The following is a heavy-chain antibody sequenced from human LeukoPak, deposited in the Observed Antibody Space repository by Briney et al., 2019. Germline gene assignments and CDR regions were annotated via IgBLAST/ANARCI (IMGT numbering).Heavy chain of an antibody. Sequence: GGSLRLSCAASGFTFSTYRMHWVRQAPGKGLEWVAVISYDGSNKYYADSVKGRFTISRDNSKNTLYLQMNSLRDEDTAVYYCARDVCSSTSCSTDYWGQGTLVTVSS. D-gene: IGHD2-2*01. J-gene: IGHJ4*02. CDR1: GFTFSTYR. CDR3: ARDVCSSTSCSTDY. V-gene: IGHV3-30*04. CDR2: ISYDGSNK.